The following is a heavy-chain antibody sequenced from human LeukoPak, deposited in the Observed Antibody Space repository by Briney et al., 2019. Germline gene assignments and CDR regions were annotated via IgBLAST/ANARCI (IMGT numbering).Heavy chain of an antibody. CDR2: IYSGGSK. D-gene: IGHD6-19*01. V-gene: IGHV3-53*01. CDR1: GFTFSSNY. J-gene: IGHJ4*02. CDR3: AKDARRTSGWYFFDY. Sequence: GGSLRLSCAASGFTFSSNYMSWVRQAPGKGLEGVAVIYSGGSKYYADSVKGRFTISRDNSKNTLYLQMNSLTAEDTAVYYCAKDARRTSGWYFFDYWGQGTLVTVSS.